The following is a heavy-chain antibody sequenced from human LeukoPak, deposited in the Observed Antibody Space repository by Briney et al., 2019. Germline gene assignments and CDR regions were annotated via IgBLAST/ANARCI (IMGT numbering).Heavy chain of an antibody. CDR1: GFTFSSYA. V-gene: IGHV3-23*01. D-gene: IGHD3-10*01. J-gene: IGHJ4*02. CDR2: VSGSGGDT. CDR3: ARRSGAFDY. Sequence: GGSLRLSCAASGFTFSSYAISWVRQAPGKGLEWVSAVSGSGGDTYYADSVKGRFTISRDNSKNTLYLQMNSLRGEDTAVYFCARRSGAFDYWGQGTLVTVSS.